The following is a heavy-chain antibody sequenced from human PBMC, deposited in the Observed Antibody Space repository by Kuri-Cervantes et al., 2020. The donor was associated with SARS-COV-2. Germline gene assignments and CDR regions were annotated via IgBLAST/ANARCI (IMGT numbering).Heavy chain of an antibody. Sequence: GESLKISCAASGFTFSSYGMHWVRQAPGKGLVWVSRINSDGTSTSYADSVKGRFTISRDNAKNTLYLQMNSLRAEDTAVYYCARDFPRVRYGDYVRRREVDYWGQGTLVTVSS. CDR1: GFTFSSYG. J-gene: IGHJ4*02. CDR3: ARDFPRVRYGDYVRRREVDY. V-gene: IGHV3-74*01. CDR2: INSDGTST. D-gene: IGHD4-17*01.